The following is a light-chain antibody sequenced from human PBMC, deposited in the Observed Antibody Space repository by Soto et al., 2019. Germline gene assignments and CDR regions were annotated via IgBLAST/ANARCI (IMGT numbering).Light chain of an antibody. J-gene: IGLJ1*01. V-gene: IGLV1-47*01. Sequence: QSVLTQPPSVSGTPGQRVTITCSGSSSNIGTNYVYWHQQLPGTAPKLLIYRSNQRPSGVPDRFSGSKSGTSASLAISGLRSEDEADYYCTAWDDSLSGPLYVFGTGTKLTVL. CDR2: RSN. CDR1: SSNIGTNY. CDR3: TAWDDSLSGPLYV.